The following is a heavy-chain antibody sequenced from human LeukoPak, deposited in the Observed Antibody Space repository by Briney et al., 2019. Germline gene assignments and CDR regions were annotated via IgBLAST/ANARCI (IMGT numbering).Heavy chain of an antibody. D-gene: IGHD3-22*01. V-gene: IGHV3-30*02. CDR1: GFTFSSYG. Sequence: GGSLRLSCAAFGFTFSSYGMHWVRQAPGKGLEWVAFIRHDGSYQQYADSVKGRFTVSRDNSKDMVYLQMNSLRTEDTAVYYCAKNRDSSDYPRDFDFWGQGTLVTVSS. CDR2: IRHDGSYQ. J-gene: IGHJ4*02. CDR3: AKNRDSSDYPRDFDF.